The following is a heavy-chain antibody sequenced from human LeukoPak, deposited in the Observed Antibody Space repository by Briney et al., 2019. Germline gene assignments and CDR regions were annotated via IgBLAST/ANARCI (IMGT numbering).Heavy chain of an antibody. J-gene: IGHJ4*02. CDR2: ISGSGGGK. Sequence: PGGSLRLSCAASGFTFSTYAMNWVRQAPGKGLEWVSGISGSGGGKFYADSVKGRFTISRDKSKSTLYLQMNSLKAEDAAVYYCAKDNADYPIYYFDSWGQGTLVNVSS. CDR1: GFTFSTYA. V-gene: IGHV3-23*01. D-gene: IGHD3-16*01. CDR3: AKDNADYPIYYFDS.